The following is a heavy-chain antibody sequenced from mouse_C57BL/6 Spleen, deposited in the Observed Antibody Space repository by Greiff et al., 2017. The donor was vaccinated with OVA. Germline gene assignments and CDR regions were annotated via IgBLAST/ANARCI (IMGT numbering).Heavy chain of an antibody. CDR1: GYTFTDYN. D-gene: IGHD2-4*01. Sequence: VQLKESGPELVKPGASVKIPCKASGYTFTDYNMDWVKQSHGKSLEWIGDINPNNGGTIYNQKFKGKATLTVDKSSSTAYMELRSLTSEDTAVYYCAVGGLRPYAMDYWGQGTSVTVSS. J-gene: IGHJ4*01. CDR2: INPNNGGT. CDR3: AVGGLRPYAMDY. V-gene: IGHV1-18*01.